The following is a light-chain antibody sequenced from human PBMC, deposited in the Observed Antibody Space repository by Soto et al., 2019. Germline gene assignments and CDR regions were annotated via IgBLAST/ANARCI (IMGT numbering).Light chain of an antibody. J-gene: IGLJ1*01. Sequence: QSVLTQPPSASGSPGQSVTISCTGTSSDVGGHDYVSWYQQHPGKAPKLMTYEVSKRPSGVPDRFSGSKSGNTATLTVSGLQAEDEAEYYCASYAGSNDFYLFGNGTKVTVL. CDR1: SSDVGGHDY. CDR2: EVS. CDR3: ASYAGSNDFYL. V-gene: IGLV2-8*01.